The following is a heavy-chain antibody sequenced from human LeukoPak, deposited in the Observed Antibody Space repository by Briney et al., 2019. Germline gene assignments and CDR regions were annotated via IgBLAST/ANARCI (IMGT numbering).Heavy chain of an antibody. CDR2: IKQGGSEE. D-gene: IGHD2/OR15-2a*01. CDR3: ATTSLMSGIGL. CDR1: GFTFSSYW. J-gene: IGHJ4*02. V-gene: IGHV3-7*02. Sequence: GGSLRLSCAASGFTFSSYWMSWVRQAPGKGLEWVANIKQGGSEEYYVDSVKGRFTISRDNAKNSLFLQINSLRAEDTAVYYCATTSLMSGIGLWGQGTLVTVSS.